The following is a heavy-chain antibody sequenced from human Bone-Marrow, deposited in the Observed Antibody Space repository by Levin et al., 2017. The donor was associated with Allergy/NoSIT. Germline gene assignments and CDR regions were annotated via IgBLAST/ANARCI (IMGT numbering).Heavy chain of an antibody. CDR2: IYYTGSS. V-gene: IGHV4-31*01. CDR3: ARVTSARGWYFDL. J-gene: IGHJ2*01. D-gene: IGHD3-16*01. CDR1: GGSISSGGHY. Sequence: LRLSCTVSGGSISSGGHYWSWIRQHPGKGLELIGYIYYTGSSYYNPSLKSQLAISVDTSKNQFSLKLSSVTAADTAVYYCARVTSARGWYFDLWGRGTLVTVSS.